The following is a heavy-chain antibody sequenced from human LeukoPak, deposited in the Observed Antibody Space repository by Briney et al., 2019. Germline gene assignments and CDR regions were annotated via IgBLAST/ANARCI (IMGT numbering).Heavy chain of an antibody. J-gene: IGHJ4*02. D-gene: IGHD6-6*01. V-gene: IGHV1-69*13. CDR2: IIPIFGTA. CDR3: ARDDQGGSSSSGPFDY. CDR1: GGTFSSYA. Sequence: SVKVSCKASGGTFSSYAISWVRQAPGQGLEWMGGIIPIFGTANYAQKFQGRVTITADESTSTAYMELSSLRSEDTAVYYCARDDQGGSSSSGPFDYWGRGTLVTVSS.